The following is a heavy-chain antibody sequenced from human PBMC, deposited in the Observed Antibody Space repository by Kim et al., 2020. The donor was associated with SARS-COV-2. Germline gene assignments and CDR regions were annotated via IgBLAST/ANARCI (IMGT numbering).Heavy chain of an antibody. J-gene: IGHJ6*02. CDR3: AKGSGIAAVGYYYYGMDV. V-gene: IGHV3-30*02. D-gene: IGHD6-13*01. Sequence: TGRYTISRDNSKNTLNLQMNSLRAEETAVYYCAKGSGIAAVGYYYYGMDVWGQGTTVTVSS.